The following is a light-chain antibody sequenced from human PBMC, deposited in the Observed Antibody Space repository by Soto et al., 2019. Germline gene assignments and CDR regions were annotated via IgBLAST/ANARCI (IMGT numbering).Light chain of an antibody. CDR1: QDISRF. J-gene: IGKJ2*01. CDR3: LQHNKYPYT. Sequence: DVQMTQSPSAMSASVGDRVTITCRASQDISRFVAWFQQKPGKAPERLIYDTSSLQPGVPSRFSGSGSGTEFTLAISGLQPEDFATYYCLQHNKYPYTFGQGTKVDIK. CDR2: DTS. V-gene: IGKV1-17*03.